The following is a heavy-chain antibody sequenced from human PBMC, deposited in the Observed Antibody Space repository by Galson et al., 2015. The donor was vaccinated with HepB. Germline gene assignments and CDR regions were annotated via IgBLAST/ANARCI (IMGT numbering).Heavy chain of an antibody. Sequence: SLRLSCAASGFTFSSYAMSWVRQAPGKGLEWVSAISGSGGSTYYADSVKGRFTISRDNSKNTLYLQMNSLRAEDTAVYYCAKGRYSSSWPTGFDPWGQGTLVTVSS. CDR1: GFTFSSYA. D-gene: IGHD6-13*01. V-gene: IGHV3-23*01. J-gene: IGHJ5*02. CDR3: AKGRYSSSWPTGFDP. CDR2: ISGSGGST.